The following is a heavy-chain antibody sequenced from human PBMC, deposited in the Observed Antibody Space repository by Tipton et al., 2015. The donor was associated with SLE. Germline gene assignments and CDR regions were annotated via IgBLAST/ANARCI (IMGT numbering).Heavy chain of an antibody. CDR3: ASMGQENRSGWYREYYFDY. D-gene: IGHD6-19*01. V-gene: IGHV3-20*04. CDR1: GFTFDDFG. CDR2: INWKGDST. Sequence: SLRLSCAASGFTFDDFGMSWVRHVQGKGLEWVSGINWKGDSTAYADSMRGRITISRDNAKKSLYLQMDSLRAEDTAVYYCASMGQENRSGWYREYYFDYWGQGTLVTVSS. J-gene: IGHJ4*02.